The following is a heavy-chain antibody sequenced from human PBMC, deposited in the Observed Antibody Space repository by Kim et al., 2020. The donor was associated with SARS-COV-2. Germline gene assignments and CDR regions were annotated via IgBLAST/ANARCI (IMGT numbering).Heavy chain of an antibody. Sequence: ASVKVSCKASGYTFTSYGISWVRQAPGQGLEWMGWISAYNGNTNYAQKLQGRVTMTTDTSTSTAYMELRSLRSDDTAVYYCARKPQGDYGFFPYYYYGMDVWGQGTTVTVSS. CDR1: GYTFTSYG. V-gene: IGHV1-18*01. D-gene: IGHD4-17*01. J-gene: IGHJ6*02. CDR3: ARKPQGDYGFFPYYYYGMDV. CDR2: ISAYNGNT.